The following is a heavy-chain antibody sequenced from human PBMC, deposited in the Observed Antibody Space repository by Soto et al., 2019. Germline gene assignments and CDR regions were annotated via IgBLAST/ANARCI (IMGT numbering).Heavy chain of an antibody. J-gene: IGHJ3*02. CDR2: IIPILGIA. CDR1: GGTFSSYT. D-gene: IGHD4-17*01. Sequence: QVQLVQSGAEVKKPGSSVKVSCKASGGTFSSYTISWVRQAPGQGLEWMGRIIPILGIANYAQKVQGRVTITADKSTSTAYMELSSLRSEDTAVYYCAREDGDSRPFDIWGQGTMVTVSS. CDR3: AREDGDSRPFDI. V-gene: IGHV1-69*08.